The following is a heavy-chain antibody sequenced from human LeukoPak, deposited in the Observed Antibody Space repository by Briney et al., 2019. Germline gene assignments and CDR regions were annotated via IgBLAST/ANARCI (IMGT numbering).Heavy chain of an antibody. CDR2: TYYRSRWSS. D-gene: IGHD4-11*01. Sequence: SQTLSLTCAISGDSVSSSDATWNWIRQSPSRGLEWLGRTYYRSRWSSDYASSVRSRITINSDTAKNQFSLQLNSVTPEDTAVYYCARASYRAFYIWGQGTMVTVSS. CDR1: GDSVSSSDAT. J-gene: IGHJ3*02. V-gene: IGHV6-1*01. CDR3: ARASYRAFYI.